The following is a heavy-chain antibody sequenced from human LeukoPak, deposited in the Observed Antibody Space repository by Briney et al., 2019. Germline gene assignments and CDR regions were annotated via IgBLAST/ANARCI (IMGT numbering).Heavy chain of an antibody. V-gene: IGHV3-21*01. Sequence: GGSLRLSCAASGFTFSSYSMTWVRQAPGKGLEWVSSISSSSSYIYYADSVKGRFTISRDNAKNSLYLQMNSLRAEDTAVYYCATTNTHYDSSGYYLSYWGQGTLVTVSS. CDR2: ISSSSSYI. CDR1: GFTFSSYS. D-gene: IGHD3-22*01. J-gene: IGHJ4*02. CDR3: ATTNTHYDSSGYYLSY.